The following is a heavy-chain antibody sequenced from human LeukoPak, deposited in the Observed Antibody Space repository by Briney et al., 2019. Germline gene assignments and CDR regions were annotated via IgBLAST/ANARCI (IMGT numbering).Heavy chain of an antibody. CDR1: GVTFSTYA. D-gene: IGHD6-13*01. V-gene: IGHV3-23*01. CDR3: AKDEVSSWYDAFDI. CDR2: IGGSGGST. Sequence: GGALRLSCAASGVTFSTYAVSWVRQAPGKGLEWGSAIGGSGGSTYYADSVKGRFTISRDNSKNTLYLQMNSLRAEDTPVYYCAKDEVSSWYDAFDIWGQGTMVPVSS. J-gene: IGHJ3*02.